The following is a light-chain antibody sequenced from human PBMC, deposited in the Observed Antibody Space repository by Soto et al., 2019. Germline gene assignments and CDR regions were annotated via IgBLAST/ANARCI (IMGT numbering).Light chain of an antibody. CDR1: ALPKQY. CDR2: KDS. J-gene: IGLJ2*01. Sequence: SYELTQPPSVSVSPGQTARITCSGDALPKQYAYWYQQKPGQAPVLVIYKDSERPSGIPERFSGSSSGTTVTLTISGVQAEXEADYYCQSADSSGTYVLFGGGTKLTVL. CDR3: QSADSSGTYVL. V-gene: IGLV3-25*02.